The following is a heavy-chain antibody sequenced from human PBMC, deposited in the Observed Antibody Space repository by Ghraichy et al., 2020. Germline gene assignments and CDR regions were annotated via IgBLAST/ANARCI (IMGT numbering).Heavy chain of an antibody. D-gene: IGHD4-23*01. Sequence: SETPSLTCTVSGGSISSSNYYWGWIRQPPGKGLEWIGSMHHTGSIYYNPSLQSRLTMSVDRSKNQFSLRLSSVTAADTALYYCAGSFTVIRYFDLWGRGTLVTVSS. V-gene: IGHV4-39*05. CDR1: GGSISSSNYY. J-gene: IGHJ2*01. CDR3: AGSFTVIRYFDL. CDR2: MHHTGSI.